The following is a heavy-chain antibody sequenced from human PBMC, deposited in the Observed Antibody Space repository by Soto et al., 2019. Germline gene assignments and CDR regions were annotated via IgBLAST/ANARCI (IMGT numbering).Heavy chain of an antibody. J-gene: IGHJ4*02. V-gene: IGHV3-7*04. CDR2: INEDGSAT. Sequence: PGGSLRLSCTASGFIFSKFWMNWVRQAPGKGLEWLGNINEDGSATTFVDSVKGRFTTSRDNAERSLYQHMNSLRAEDTAVYYSARGTSTPGFDYLGQGALVTVSS. CDR1: GFIFSKFW. CDR3: ARGTSTPGFDY. D-gene: IGHD1-1*01.